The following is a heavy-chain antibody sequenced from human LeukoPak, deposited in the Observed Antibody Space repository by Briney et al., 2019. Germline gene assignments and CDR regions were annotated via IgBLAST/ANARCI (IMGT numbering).Heavy chain of an antibody. CDR1: GYNFTDYY. CDR2: INSNSGGT. D-gene: IGHD3-3*02. J-gene: IGHJ5*02. CDR3: ARDLVHHRLLATVYNWFDP. V-gene: IGHV1-2*02. Sequence: GASVKVSCKTSGYNFTDYYMHWVRQAPGQGLEWMGWINSNSGGTNSAQKFRGRVTLTRDTSIRTAYMELSRLTSDDTAVYYCARDLVHHRLLATVYNWFDPWGQGTLVTVSS.